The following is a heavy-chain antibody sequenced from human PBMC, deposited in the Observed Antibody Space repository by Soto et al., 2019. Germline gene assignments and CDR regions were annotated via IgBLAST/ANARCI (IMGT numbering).Heavy chain of an antibody. CDR3: AKAGYYGSGSYYIYYFDY. CDR2: ISWNSGSI. V-gene: IGHV3-9*01. Sequence: GGSLRLSCAASGFTFDDYAMHWVRQAPGKGLEWVSGISWNSGSIGYADSVKGRFTISRDNAKNSLYLQMNSLRAEDTALYYCAKAGYYGSGSYYIYYFDYWGQGTLVTVSS. CDR1: GFTFDDYA. J-gene: IGHJ4*02. D-gene: IGHD3-10*01.